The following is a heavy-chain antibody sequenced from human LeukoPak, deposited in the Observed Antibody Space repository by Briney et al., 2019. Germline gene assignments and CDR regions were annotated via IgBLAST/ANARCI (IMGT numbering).Heavy chain of an antibody. D-gene: IGHD3-22*01. CDR3: ARDTKADYYDSSGYYSSYWYFDL. J-gene: IGHJ2*01. Sequence: SETLSLTCTVSGGSIRSHYWSWIRQPPGKGLEWIGYVSYSGSTRYNPSLKSRGTISVDTSKNQFSLKLSSVTAADTAVYYCARDTKADYYDSSGYYSSYWYFDLWGRGTLVSVSS. CDR1: GGSIRSHY. CDR2: VSYSGST. V-gene: IGHV4-59*11.